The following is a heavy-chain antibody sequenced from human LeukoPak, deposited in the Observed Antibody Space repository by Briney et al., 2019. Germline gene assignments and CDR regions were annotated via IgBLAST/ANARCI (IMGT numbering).Heavy chain of an antibody. CDR1: GYSISSGYF. D-gene: IGHD1-1*01. CDR2: ISHSGTT. Sequence: NSSETLSLTCTVSGYSISSGYFWGWIRQPPGKGLEWIGSISHSGTTYYNPSLKSRITISQDTSKNQFSLKVNSVTAADTAAYYCTREEGGTTVDYWGQGTLVTVSS. V-gene: IGHV4-38-2*02. CDR3: TREEGGTTVDY. J-gene: IGHJ4*02.